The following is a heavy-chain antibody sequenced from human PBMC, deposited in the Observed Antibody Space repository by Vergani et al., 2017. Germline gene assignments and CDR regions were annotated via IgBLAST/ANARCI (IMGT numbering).Heavy chain of an antibody. V-gene: IGHV4-39*01. CDR1: GGSISSSSYY. D-gene: IGHD2-15*01. CDR3: ASANCSGGSCYFSDYYYCMDV. Sequence: QLQLQESGPGLVKPSETLSLTCTVSGGSISSSSYYWGWIRQPPGKGLEWIGSIYYSGSTYYNPSLKSRVTISVDTSKNQFSLKLSSVTAADTAVYYCASANCSGGSCYFSDYYYCMDVWGQGTTVTVSS. CDR2: IYYSGST. J-gene: IGHJ6*02.